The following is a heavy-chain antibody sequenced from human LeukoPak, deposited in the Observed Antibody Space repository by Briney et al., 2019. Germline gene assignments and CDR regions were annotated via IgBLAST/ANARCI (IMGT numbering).Heavy chain of an antibody. CDR2: ISSDGSNK. J-gene: IGHJ4*02. V-gene: IGHV3-30*18. D-gene: IGHD6-13*01. Sequence: GGSLRLSCIASGFTFSNYGMHWVRQAPGKGLEWVAVISSDGSNKYYADSVKGRFTISRDDSKNTLYLQVNSLRADDTAVYYCAKSGLAAAVQRGYFDYWGQGTLVTVSS. CDR3: AKSGLAAAVQRGYFDY. CDR1: GFTFSNYG.